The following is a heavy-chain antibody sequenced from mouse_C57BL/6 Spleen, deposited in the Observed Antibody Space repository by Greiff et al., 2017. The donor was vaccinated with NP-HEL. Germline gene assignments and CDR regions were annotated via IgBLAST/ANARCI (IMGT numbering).Heavy chain of an antibody. V-gene: IGHV1-15*01. J-gene: IGHJ3*01. D-gene: IGHD2-2*01. CDR2: IDPDTGGT. CDR3: TRWLRRSWFAY. CDR1: GYTFTAYE. Sequence: QVQLQQPGAELVRPGASVTLSCKASGYTFTAYEMHWVKQTPVHGLDWIGAIDPDTGGTAYNQKFKGKAILTVDKSSSTAYMELRSLTSENSAVDYCTRWLRRSWFAYWGQGTLVTVSA.